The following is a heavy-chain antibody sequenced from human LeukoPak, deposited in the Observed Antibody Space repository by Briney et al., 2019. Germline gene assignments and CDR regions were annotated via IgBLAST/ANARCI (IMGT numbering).Heavy chain of an antibody. Sequence: PGGSLRLSCTASGFTFSSYTMHWVRQAPGKGLEYVSAISSNGGITYYANSVKGRFTISRDNSKNTLYLQMGSLRAEDMAVYYCARDEGSGSYYFDNWGQGTLVTVSS. V-gene: IGHV3-64*01. J-gene: IGHJ4*02. CDR2: ISSNGGIT. CDR1: GFTFSSYT. CDR3: ARDEGSGSYYFDN. D-gene: IGHD1-26*01.